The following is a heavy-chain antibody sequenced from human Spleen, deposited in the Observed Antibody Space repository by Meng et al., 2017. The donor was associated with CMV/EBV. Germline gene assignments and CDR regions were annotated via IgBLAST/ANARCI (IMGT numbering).Heavy chain of an antibody. J-gene: IGHJ6*02. CDR3: ARESSGSFVLDV. V-gene: IGHV3-21*06. D-gene: IGHD6-25*01. Sequence: GESLKISCAASGFTFSVYSMNWVRQAPGKGLEWVSSISSSSSFIYYADSVKGRFTISRDNAENSLSLQMNGLRAEDTAGYYCARESSGSFVLDVWGQGTTVTVSS. CDR1: GFTFSVYS. CDR2: ISSSSSFI.